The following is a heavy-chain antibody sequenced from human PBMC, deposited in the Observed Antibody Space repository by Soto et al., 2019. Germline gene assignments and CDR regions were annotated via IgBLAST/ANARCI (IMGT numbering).Heavy chain of an antibody. CDR2: IYYSGST. CDR3: AREWGSRGSSSWPPNPFFDY. CDR1: GGSISSGGYY. J-gene: IGHJ4*02. D-gene: IGHD6-13*01. V-gene: IGHV4-31*03. Sequence: SETLSLTCTVSGGSISSGGYYWSWIRQHPGKGLEWIGYIYYSGSTYYNPSLKSRVTISVDTSKNQFSLKLSSVTAADTAVYYCAREWGSRGSSSWPPNPFFDYWGQGTLVTVSS.